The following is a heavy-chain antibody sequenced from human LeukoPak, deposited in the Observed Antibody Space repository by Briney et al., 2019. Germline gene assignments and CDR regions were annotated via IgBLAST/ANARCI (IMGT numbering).Heavy chain of an antibody. CDR1: GGSISSGGYY. D-gene: IGHD3-9*01. V-gene: IGHV4-31*03. J-gene: IGHJ4*02. CDR3: ARESAFDWNYFDY. CDR2: IYYSGST. Sequence: SETLSLTCTVSGGSISSGGYYWSWICQYPGKGLEWIGYIYYSGSTYYNPSLKSRVTISVDTSKNQFSLKLSSVTAADTAVYYCARESAFDWNYFDYWGQGTLVTVSS.